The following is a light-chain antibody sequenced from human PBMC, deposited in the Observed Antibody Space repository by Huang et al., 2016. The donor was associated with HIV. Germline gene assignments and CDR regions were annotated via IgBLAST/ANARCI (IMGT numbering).Light chain of an antibody. CDR2: GAS. CDR3: QQYNNWPGT. CDR1: QSVSSN. V-gene: IGKV3-15*01. J-gene: IGKJ1*01. Sequence: EIVMTQSPATLSVSPGERATLSCRASQSVSSNLAWSQQKPGQAPRLLIYGASTRATGSPARFSGSGSGTEFTLTISSLQSEDFAVYYCQQYNNWPGTFGQGTKVEIK.